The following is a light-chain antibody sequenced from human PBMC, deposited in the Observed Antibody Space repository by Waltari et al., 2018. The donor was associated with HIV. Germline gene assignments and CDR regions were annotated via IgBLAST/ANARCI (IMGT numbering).Light chain of an antibody. CDR2: EGN. CDR3: CACSVTNTLWV. J-gene: IGLJ3*02. CDR1: NNAIGIYNL. V-gene: IGLV2-23*01. Sequence: QSALTQPASVSGSLGQSITISCTGNNNAIGIYNLVSWYQQHPGEVPKLIIYEGNKRPSGVSNRFSGSKSGNTTSLTISGLQAEDEADYYCCACSVTNTLWVFGGGTKVTVL.